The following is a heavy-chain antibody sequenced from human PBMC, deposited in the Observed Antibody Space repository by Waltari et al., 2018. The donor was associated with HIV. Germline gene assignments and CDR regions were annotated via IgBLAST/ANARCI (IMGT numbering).Heavy chain of an antibody. D-gene: IGHD4-17*01. Sequence: ENNHSGDSNHNPSLKSRVSISINTSKRQFYLKLSPVTAADTAVYYCARGLEGDYVGYFYYGMDVWGQGTTVTVSS. CDR2: NNHSGDS. V-gene: IGHV4-34*01. CDR3: ARGLEGDYVGYFYYGMDV. J-gene: IGHJ6*02.